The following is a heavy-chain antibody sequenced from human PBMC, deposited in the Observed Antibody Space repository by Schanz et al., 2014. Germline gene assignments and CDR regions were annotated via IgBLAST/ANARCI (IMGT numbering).Heavy chain of an antibody. CDR1: GFTFSSYG. Sequence: VQLVESGGGVVQPGRSLRLSCAASGFTFSSYGMHWVRQAPGKGLEWVAVISYDGSNKYYADSVKGRFTISRDNSENTLYLQMNSLSADDTAVFYCAKGMGYCSGGTCYDYYYYGLDVWGQGTTVTVSS. V-gene: IGHV3-30*19. CDR3: AKGMGYCSGGTCYDYYYYGLDV. D-gene: IGHD2-15*01. CDR2: ISYDGSNK. J-gene: IGHJ6*02.